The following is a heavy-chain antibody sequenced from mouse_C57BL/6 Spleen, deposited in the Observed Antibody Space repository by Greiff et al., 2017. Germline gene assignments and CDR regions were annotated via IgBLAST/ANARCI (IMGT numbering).Heavy chain of an antibody. J-gene: IGHJ2*01. CDR3: AREGASYYGPFDY. V-gene: IGHV1-22*01. D-gene: IGHD2-1*01. CDR1: GYTFTDYN. Sequence: VQLQQSGPELVKPGASVKMSCKASGYTFTDYNMHWVKQSHGKSLEWIGYINPNNGGTSYNQKFKGKATLTVNKSSSTAYMELRSLTSEDSAVYYCAREGASYYGPFDYWGQGTTLTVSS. CDR2: INPNNGGT.